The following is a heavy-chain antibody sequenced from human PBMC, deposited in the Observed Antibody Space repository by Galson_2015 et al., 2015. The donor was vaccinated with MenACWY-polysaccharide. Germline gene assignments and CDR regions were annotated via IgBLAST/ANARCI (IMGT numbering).Heavy chain of an antibody. J-gene: IGHJ6*02. CDR2: IYYSGSA. Sequence: LSLTCTVSGGSISSSSYYWGWIRQPPGKGLEWIGSIYYSGSAYYNPSLKSRVTISVDTSKNQFSLKRSSVTAAVTAVYYCARRHAGSGWYHYYYGMDVWGQGTTVTVSS. D-gene: IGHD6-19*01. V-gene: IGHV4-39*01. CDR1: GGSISSSSYY. CDR3: ARRHAGSGWYHYYYGMDV.